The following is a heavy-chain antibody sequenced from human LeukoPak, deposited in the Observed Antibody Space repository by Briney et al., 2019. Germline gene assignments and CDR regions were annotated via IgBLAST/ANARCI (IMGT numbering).Heavy chain of an antibody. CDR3: ARDGSLLTKGFDY. V-gene: IGHV4-39*07. CDR2: IYYSGST. D-gene: IGHD3-16*01. J-gene: IGHJ4*02. Sequence: SETLSLTCTVSGGSISSSSYYWGWICQPPGKGLEWIGSIYYSGSTYYNPSLKSRVTISVDTSKNQFSLKLSSVTAADTAVYYCARDGSLLTKGFDYWGQGTLVTVSS. CDR1: GGSISSSSYY.